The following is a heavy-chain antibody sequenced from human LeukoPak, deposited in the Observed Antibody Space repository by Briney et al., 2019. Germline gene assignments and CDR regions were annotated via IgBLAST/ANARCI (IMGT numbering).Heavy chain of an antibody. D-gene: IGHD1-26*01. CDR2: IKSKNDGGTA. J-gene: IGHJ4*02. V-gene: IGHV3-15*01. CDR1: GFTFSRAW. CDR3: TTVRFGSYYDVGY. Sequence: PGGSLRLSCAASGFTFSRAWMSWVRQAPGTGLEWVGRIKSKNDGGTADYAAPVKGRFTISRDDSKNTLYLQMNSLKTEDTAVYYCTTVRFGSYYDVGYWGQGALVTVSS.